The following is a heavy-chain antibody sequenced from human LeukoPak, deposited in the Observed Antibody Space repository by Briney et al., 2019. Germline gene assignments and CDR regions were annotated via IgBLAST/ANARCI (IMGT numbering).Heavy chain of an antibody. D-gene: IGHD2-8*01. CDR2: TLYDGKTK. CDR1: SGFAASGFTFSTFG. CDR3: ARGGLPIVLMVYAIGFKGSGYMDV. J-gene: IGHJ6*03. V-gene: IGHV3-30*19. Sequence: GGSLRLSCAASGFAASGFTFSTFGMHWVRQAPGKGPEWVAYTLYDGKTKYYADSVEGRFNISRDNSKNTLYLQMNSVRADDTAVYYCARGGLPIVLMVYAIGFKGSGYMDVWGKGTTVTVSS.